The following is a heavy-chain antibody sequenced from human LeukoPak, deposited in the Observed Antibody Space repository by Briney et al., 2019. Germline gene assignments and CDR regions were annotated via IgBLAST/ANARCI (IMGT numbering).Heavy chain of an antibody. Sequence: GGSLRLSCAASGFTFSSYSMNWVRQAPGKGLEWVSYISIGSSTIYYADSVKGRFTISRDNAKNSLYLQMNILRAEDTAVYYCARGQRTVGSYYYMDVWGEGTTVTVSS. CDR3: ARGQRTVGSYYYMDV. V-gene: IGHV3-48*01. J-gene: IGHJ6*03. D-gene: IGHD1-26*01. CDR2: ISIGSSTI. CDR1: GFTFSSYS.